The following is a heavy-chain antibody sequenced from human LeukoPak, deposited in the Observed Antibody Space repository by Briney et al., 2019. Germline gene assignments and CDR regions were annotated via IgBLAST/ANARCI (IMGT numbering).Heavy chain of an antibody. Sequence: GGSLRLSCAASGFTVSSNYMSWVRQAPGKGLEWVSVIYSGGSTYYADSVKGRFTISRDNSKNTLYLQMNSLRAEDTAVYYCARVGGSYYGGYFDYWGQGTLVTVSS. CDR2: IYSGGST. D-gene: IGHD1-26*01. V-gene: IGHV3-53*01. CDR3: ARVGGSYYGGYFDY. CDR1: GFTVSSNY. J-gene: IGHJ4*02.